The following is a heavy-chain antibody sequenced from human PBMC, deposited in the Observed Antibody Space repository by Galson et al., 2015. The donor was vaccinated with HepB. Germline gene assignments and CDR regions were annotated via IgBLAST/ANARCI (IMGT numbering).Heavy chain of an antibody. J-gene: IGHJ4*02. CDR2: ISYDGSNK. Sequence: SLRLSCAASGFTFSSYGMHWVRQAPGKGLEWVAVISYDGSNKYYADSVKGRFTISRDNSKNTLYLQMNSLRAEDTAVYYCARSAPDYGDSYSIFYYFDYWGQGTLVTVSS. CDR3: ARSAPDYGDSYSIFYYFDY. D-gene: IGHD4-17*01. V-gene: IGHV3-30*03. CDR1: GFTFSSYG.